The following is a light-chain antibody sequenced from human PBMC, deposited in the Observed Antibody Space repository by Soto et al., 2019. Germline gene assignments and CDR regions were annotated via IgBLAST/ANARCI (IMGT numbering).Light chain of an antibody. Sequence: EIVLTQSPGTLSLSPGERATLSSRASQSVSSNYLAWYQQKPGQAPKVLIYRASSRATGIPDRFSGSGSGTDFTLTISRLEPEDFAVYYCQQYGSSPLTFGGGTKVDIK. CDR3: QQYGSSPLT. CDR1: QSVSSNY. V-gene: IGKV3-20*01. J-gene: IGKJ4*01. CDR2: RAS.